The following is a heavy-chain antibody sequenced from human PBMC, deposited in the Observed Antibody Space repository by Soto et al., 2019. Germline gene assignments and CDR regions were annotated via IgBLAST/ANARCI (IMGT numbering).Heavy chain of an antibody. CDR1: GFTFGNYA. CDR2: IRSDAYGGTT. J-gene: IGHJ4*02. CDR3: ATERGRGGSSCGYCDY. Sequence: EVQLVESGGGLVKPGRSLRLSSTTSGFTFGNYAMSWFRQAPGKGLEWVGFIRSDAYGGTTEYAASLRARFTISRDNAKNTAYLQMNSLRTEDTAVYYCATERGRGGSSCGYCDYWGQGTLVTVSS. D-gene: IGHD5-18*01. V-gene: IGHV3-49*05.